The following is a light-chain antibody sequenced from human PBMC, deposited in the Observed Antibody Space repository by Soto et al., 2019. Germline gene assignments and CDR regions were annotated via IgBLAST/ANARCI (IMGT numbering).Light chain of an antibody. CDR2: EVN. CDR3: TSYAGGNNV. Sequence: QSVLTQPPSASGSPGQSVTISCSGTSSDVGAYNYVSWYQQHPGKVPKLMVYEVNKRPSGVPDRFSGSKSGNTASLTFSGLQAEDEADYYCTSYAGGNNVFGTGTKLTVL. CDR1: SSDVGAYNY. J-gene: IGLJ1*01. V-gene: IGLV2-8*01.